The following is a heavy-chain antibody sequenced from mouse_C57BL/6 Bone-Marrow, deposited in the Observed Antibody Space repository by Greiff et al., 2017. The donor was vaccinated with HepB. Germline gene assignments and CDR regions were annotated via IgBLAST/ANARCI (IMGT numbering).Heavy chain of an antibody. J-gene: IGHJ4*01. D-gene: IGHD2-5*01. V-gene: IGHV7-1*01. CDR2: SRNKANDYTT. CDR1: GFTFSDFY. CDR3: ACDAHYSNWWAMDY. Sequence: EVKLMESGGGLVQSGRSLRLSCATSGFTFSDFYMEWVRQAPGKGLEWIAASRNKANDYTTEYSASVKGRFIVSRDTSQSSLYLQMNALSAEDTAIYYCACDAHYSNWWAMDYWGQGTSVTVSS.